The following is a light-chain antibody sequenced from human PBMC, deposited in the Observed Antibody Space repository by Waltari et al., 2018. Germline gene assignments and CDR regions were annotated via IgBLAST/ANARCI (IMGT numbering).Light chain of an antibody. J-gene: IGLJ3*02. CDR3: QTGGHGTWV. Sequence: QLVLTQSPSASASLGASVKLTCTLSSGHSSNVIAWLQQQPAKGPRDLMKVNRDGSHSKGDKIPDRFSGSSSGAEHYLTISSLQSEDEADYYCQTGGHGTWVFGGGTKLTVL. CDR1: SGHSSNV. V-gene: IGLV4-69*01. CDR2: VNRDGSH.